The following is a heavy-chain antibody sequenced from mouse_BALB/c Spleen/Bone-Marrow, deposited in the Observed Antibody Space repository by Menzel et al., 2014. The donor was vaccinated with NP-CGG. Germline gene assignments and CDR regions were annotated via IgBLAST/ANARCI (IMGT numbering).Heavy chain of an antibody. CDR3: ARGRFAY. Sequence: QVHVKQSGAELAKPGASVKMSCKASGYTFTSYWMHWVKQRPGQGLEWIGYINPSTGYTEYNQKFKDKATLTADESSSTAYMQLSSLTSEDSAVYFCARGRFAYWGQGTLVTVSA. V-gene: IGHV1-7*01. J-gene: IGHJ3*01. CDR2: INPSTGYT. CDR1: GYTFTSYW.